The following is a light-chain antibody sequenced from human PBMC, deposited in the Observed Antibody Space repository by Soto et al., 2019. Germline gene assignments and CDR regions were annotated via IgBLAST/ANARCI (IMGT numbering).Light chain of an antibody. Sequence: QSVLTQPASVSGSPGQSITISCTGTSSDVGSYNLVSWYQHHPGKAPKLMLYEDDKRPSGVSIRFSGSKSGNTASLTISGLQAEDEADYYCCSYAGSDTYVFGTGTKVTVL. J-gene: IGLJ1*01. CDR3: CSYAGSDTYV. CDR1: SSDVGSYNL. CDR2: EDD. V-gene: IGLV2-23*01.